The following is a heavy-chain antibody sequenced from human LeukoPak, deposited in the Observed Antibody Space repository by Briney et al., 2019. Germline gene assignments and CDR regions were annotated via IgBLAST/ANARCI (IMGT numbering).Heavy chain of an antibody. D-gene: IGHD2-21*02. CDR2: ISGSGGST. V-gene: IGHV3-23*01. CDR3: ARFLAYCGGDCYSGFWFDY. CDR1: GFTFSSYA. Sequence: GGSLRLSCAASGFTFSSYAMSWVRQAPGKGLEWVSAISGSGGSTYYADSVKGRFTISRDNSKNTLYLQMNSLRAEDTAVYYCARFLAYCGGDCYSGFWFDYWGQGTLVTVSS. J-gene: IGHJ4*02.